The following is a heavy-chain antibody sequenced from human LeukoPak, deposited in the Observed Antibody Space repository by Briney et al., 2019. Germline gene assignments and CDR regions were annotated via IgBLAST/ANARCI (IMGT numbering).Heavy chain of an antibody. D-gene: IGHD4-17*01. CDR2: INGDASNT. Sequence: GGSLRLSCAASGLTFNSYWMHWVRQVAGKGLVWVARINGDASNTTYADSVKGRFTISRDNAKNTLYLQMNSLRVDDTAVYYCAREQLPYGDYAGYFDLWGRGTLVTVSS. V-gene: IGHV3-74*03. J-gene: IGHJ2*01. CDR3: AREQLPYGDYAGYFDL. CDR1: GLTFNSYW.